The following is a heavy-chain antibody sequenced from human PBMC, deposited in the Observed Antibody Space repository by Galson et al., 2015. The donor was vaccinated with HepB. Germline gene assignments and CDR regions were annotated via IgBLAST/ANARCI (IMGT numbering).Heavy chain of an antibody. CDR3: ARGSSRSTGPGFF. CDR1: GGSISSNSYY. D-gene: IGHD6-13*01. J-gene: IGHJ4*02. Sequence: SETLSLTCTVSGGSISSNSYYWGWIRQPPGKGLEWIGSIYYSGSTYYNPSLKSRVTISVDTSKNQFSLNLTSVTAADTAVYYCARGSSRSTGPGFFWGQGTLVTVSS. CDR2: IYYSGST. V-gene: IGHV4-39*07.